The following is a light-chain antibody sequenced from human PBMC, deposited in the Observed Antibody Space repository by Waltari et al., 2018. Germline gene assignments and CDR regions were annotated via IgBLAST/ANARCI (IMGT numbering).Light chain of an antibody. CDR1: HSVDTS. J-gene: IGKJ5*01. CDR2: AVF. CDR3: QQRRDWPIT. V-gene: IGKV3-11*01. Sequence: EIVLTQSPATLSLSPGDRATLSCRARHSVDTSLAWYQQKLGQAPRLLIYAVFYRATGIPARFSGRGSGTDFTLTISSLEPEDFALYFCQQRRDWPITFGQGTRLEIK.